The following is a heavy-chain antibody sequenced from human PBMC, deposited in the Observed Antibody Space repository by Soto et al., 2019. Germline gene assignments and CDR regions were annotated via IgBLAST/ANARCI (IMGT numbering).Heavy chain of an antibody. CDR2: IKPDGSAT. D-gene: IGHD2-21*02. CDR1: GFTFGSYW. Sequence: SGGSLRLSCAVSGFTFGSYWMNWVRLIPGKGLEWVAYIKPDGSATYYVDSVKGRFTISRDNAKNSLYQQMNSLRVEDTSVYYCARAGYCGPGCYYYFDYWGQGTLVTVSS. V-gene: IGHV3-7*01. J-gene: IGHJ4*02. CDR3: ARAGYCGPGCYYYFDY.